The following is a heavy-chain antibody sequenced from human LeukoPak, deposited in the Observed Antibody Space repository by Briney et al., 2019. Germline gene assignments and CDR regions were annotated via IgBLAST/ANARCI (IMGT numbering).Heavy chain of an antibody. CDR2: VYARGNT. V-gene: IGHV4-4*07. Sequence: PSETLSLTCTVSGVSISSYYWSWIRQPAGEGLEWIGRVYARGNTNYSPSLKSRVTMSVDTSKSQFSLNLSSVTAADTAVYYCARGAAGLSVGYWGQGTLVTVSS. CDR3: ARGAAGLSVGY. J-gene: IGHJ4*02. D-gene: IGHD6-13*01. CDR1: GVSISSYY.